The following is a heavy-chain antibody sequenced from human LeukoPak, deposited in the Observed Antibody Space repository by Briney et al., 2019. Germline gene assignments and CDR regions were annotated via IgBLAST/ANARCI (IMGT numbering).Heavy chain of an antibody. CDR2: IYYSGST. Sequence: PSETLSLTCTVSGGSISSGDYYWSWIRQPPGKGLEWIGYIYYSGSTYYNPSLKSRVTISVDTSKNQFSPKLSSVTAADTAVYYCARGSWSGPRGYMDVWGKGTTVTVSS. CDR3: ARGSWSGPRGYMDV. CDR1: GGSISSGDYY. J-gene: IGHJ6*03. V-gene: IGHV4-30-4*08. D-gene: IGHD3-3*01.